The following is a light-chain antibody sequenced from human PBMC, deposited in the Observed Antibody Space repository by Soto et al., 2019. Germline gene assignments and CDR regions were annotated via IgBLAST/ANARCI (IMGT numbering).Light chain of an antibody. J-gene: IGKJ5*01. CDR3: QQYNSPIT. V-gene: IGKV1-5*01. Sequence: DIQMTQSPSTLSASVGDRVIITCRASQSITTWLAWYQQEPGKAPKLLIYDASSLESGVPSRFSGSGSGTEFTLTISSLQPDDFATYYCQQYNSPITFGQGTRLENK. CDR1: QSITTW. CDR2: DAS.